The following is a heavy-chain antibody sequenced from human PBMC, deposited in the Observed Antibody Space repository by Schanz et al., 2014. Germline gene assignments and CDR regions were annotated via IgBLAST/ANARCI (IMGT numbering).Heavy chain of an antibody. D-gene: IGHD6-13*01. J-gene: IGHJ4*01. V-gene: IGHV3-21*04. Sequence: VQLVESGGGVVQPGRSLRLSCAASGFTFSSYGMHWVRQAPGKGLEWVSTISASGGSTYYADSVKGRFTISRDNAKNSLYLQMNSLRAEDTAVYDCAREQIMAAAGLLDYWGHGTLVTVSS. CDR2: ISASGGST. CDR1: GFTFSSYG. CDR3: AREQIMAAAGLLDY.